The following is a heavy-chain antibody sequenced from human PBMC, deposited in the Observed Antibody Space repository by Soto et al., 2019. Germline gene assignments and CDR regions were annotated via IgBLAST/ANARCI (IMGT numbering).Heavy chain of an antibody. CDR2: IDPGNGNT. CDR1: GYTFTSYA. Sequence: ASVKVSCKASGYTFTSYAVHWVRQAPGQRPEWMGWIDPGNGNTKYSQKFQGRVTITRDTSASTAYMELSSLRSEDTAVYYCATNWNYDYWGQGTLVTVSS. J-gene: IGHJ4*02. V-gene: IGHV1-3*01. D-gene: IGHD1-7*01. CDR3: ATNWNYDY.